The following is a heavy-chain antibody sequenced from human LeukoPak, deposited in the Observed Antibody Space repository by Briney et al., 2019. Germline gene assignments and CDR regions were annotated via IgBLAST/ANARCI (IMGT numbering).Heavy chain of an antibody. CDR3: ARGKRSMVRGLKDSPSTYYFDY. V-gene: IGHV1-8*01. CDR1: GYAFTSYD. D-gene: IGHD3-10*01. CDR2: MNPNSGNT. J-gene: IGHJ4*02. Sequence: ASVKVSCKASGYAFTSYDIDWVRQATGQGLEWMGWMNPNSGNTGYAQKFQGRVTMTRNTSISTAYMELSSLRSEDTAVYYCARGKRSMVRGLKDSPSTYYFDYWGQGTLVTVSS.